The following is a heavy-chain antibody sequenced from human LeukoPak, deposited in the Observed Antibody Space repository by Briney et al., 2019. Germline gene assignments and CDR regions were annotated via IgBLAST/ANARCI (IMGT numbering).Heavy chain of an antibody. D-gene: IGHD1-7*01. V-gene: IGHV3-9*01. J-gene: IGHJ4*02. CDR1: GFTFDDYA. CDR2: ISWNSGSI. CDR3: AKDISTTGTTSGCGY. Sequence: GRSLRLSCAASGFTFDDYAMHWVRQAPGKGLEWVSGISWNSGSIGYADSVKGRFTISRGNAKNSLYLQMNSLRAEDTALYYCAKDISTTGTTSGCGYWGQGTLVTVSS.